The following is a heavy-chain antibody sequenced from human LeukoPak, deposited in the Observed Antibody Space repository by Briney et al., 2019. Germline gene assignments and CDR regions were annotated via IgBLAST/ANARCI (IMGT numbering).Heavy chain of an antibody. J-gene: IGHJ4*02. Sequence: GAALKTSCYGAGSRFTSYWIGWGRRLPGKGLEWRGIINPGDSDTRYNPSFQGQVTISADKSINTAYLQWSSLKASDTAMYYCGRFGGNGFEYCGEGALVTVSS. D-gene: IGHD4-23*01. CDR1: GSRFTSYW. CDR2: INPGDSDT. V-gene: IGHV5-51*01. CDR3: GRFGGNGFEY.